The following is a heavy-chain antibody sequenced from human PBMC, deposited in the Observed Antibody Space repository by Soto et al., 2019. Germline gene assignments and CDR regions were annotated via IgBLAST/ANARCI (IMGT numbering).Heavy chain of an antibody. D-gene: IGHD2-2*01. J-gene: IGHJ3*02. Sequence: VASVKVSCKASGYTFTGYYMHWVRQAPGQGLEWMGWINPNSGGTNYAQKFQGWVTMTRDTSISTAYMELSRLRSDDTAVYYCARTTICSSTSCYYDAFDIWGQGTMVTVSS. V-gene: IGHV1-2*04. CDR2: INPNSGGT. CDR3: ARTTICSSTSCYYDAFDI. CDR1: GYTFTGYY.